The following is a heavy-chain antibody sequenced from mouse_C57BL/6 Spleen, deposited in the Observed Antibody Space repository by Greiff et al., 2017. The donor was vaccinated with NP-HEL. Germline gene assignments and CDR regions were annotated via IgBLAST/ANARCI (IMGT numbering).Heavy chain of an antibody. CDR3: ARGRNWGYFDV. Sequence: EVKLVESGGGLVKPGGSLKLSCAASGFTFSDYGMHWVRQAPEKGLEWVAYISSGSSTIYYADTVKGRFTISRDNAKNTLFLQMTSLRSEDTAMYYCARGRNWGYFDVWGTGTTVTVSS. J-gene: IGHJ1*03. V-gene: IGHV5-17*01. D-gene: IGHD4-1*01. CDR1: GFTFSDYG. CDR2: ISSGSSTI.